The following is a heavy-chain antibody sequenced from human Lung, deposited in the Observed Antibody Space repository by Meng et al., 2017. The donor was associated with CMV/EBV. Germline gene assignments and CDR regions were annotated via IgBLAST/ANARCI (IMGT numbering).Heavy chain of an antibody. V-gene: IGHV1-2*02. CDR3: ARFGGGPVGSTPPDY. D-gene: IGHD1-26*01. CDR2: INPSSGVT. Sequence: SVXVSXXTSGYTFSAYQMHWIRQAPGHGLEWMGWINPSSGVTRSAPKYQGRVTMTSDRYSTAYLELTSLTSDDTAFYCCARFGGGPVGSTPPDYWGQGTXVTVSS. J-gene: IGHJ4*02. CDR1: GYTFSAYQ.